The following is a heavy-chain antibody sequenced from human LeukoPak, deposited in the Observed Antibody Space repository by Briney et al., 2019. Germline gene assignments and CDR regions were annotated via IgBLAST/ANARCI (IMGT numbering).Heavy chain of an antibody. CDR3: ASKEASGSVPFDY. CDR2: ISHSGST. Sequence: SETLSLTCAVSGGSIRSGGYSWSWIRQPPGKGLEWIGYISHSGSTYYNPSLKSRVTISVDRSKNQFSLKLSSVTAADTAVYYCASKEASGSVPFDYWGQGTLVTVSS. V-gene: IGHV4-30-2*01. CDR1: GGSIRSGGYS. J-gene: IGHJ4*02. D-gene: IGHD3-10*01.